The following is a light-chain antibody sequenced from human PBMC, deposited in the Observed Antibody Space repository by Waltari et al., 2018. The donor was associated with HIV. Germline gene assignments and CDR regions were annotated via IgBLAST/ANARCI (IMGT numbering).Light chain of an antibody. Sequence: AIRMTPSPSSFSASTGDRVTITCRASQDISSSLAWYQQKPGRAPKLLIYAASTLQSGVPSRFSGSGSGTDFTLTISCLQSEDFATYYCQQYYDYLRTFGQGTKVEIK. CDR2: AAS. V-gene: IGKV1-8*01. J-gene: IGKJ1*01. CDR3: QQYYDYLRT. CDR1: QDISSS.